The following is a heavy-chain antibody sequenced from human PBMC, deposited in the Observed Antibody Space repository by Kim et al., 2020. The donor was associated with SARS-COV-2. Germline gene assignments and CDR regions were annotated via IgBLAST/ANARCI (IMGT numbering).Heavy chain of an antibody. CDR3: ARRPGGYFDY. Sequence: SETLSLTCTFSGGSISSSSYYWGWIRQPPGKGLEWIGSIYYSGSTYYNPSLKSRVTISVDTSKNQFSLKLSSVTAADTAVYYCARRPGGYFDYWGQGTLVTVSS. J-gene: IGHJ4*02. CDR2: IYYSGST. D-gene: IGHD3-16*01. CDR1: GGSISSSSYY. V-gene: IGHV4-39*01.